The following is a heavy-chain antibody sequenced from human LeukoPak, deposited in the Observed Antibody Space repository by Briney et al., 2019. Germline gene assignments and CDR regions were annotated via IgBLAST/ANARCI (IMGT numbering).Heavy chain of an antibody. J-gene: IGHJ4*02. CDR1: GFTFSSYG. CDR2: IWYDGSNK. CDR3: AKAALSAYCGGDCYSSYY. Sequence: GGSLRLSCAASGFTFSSYGMHWVRQAPGKGLEWVAVIWYDGSNKYYVDSVKGRFTISRDNPKNTLYLQMNSLRAEDTALYYCAKAALSAYCGGDCYSSYYWGQGTLVTVSS. V-gene: IGHV3-33*06. D-gene: IGHD2-21*02.